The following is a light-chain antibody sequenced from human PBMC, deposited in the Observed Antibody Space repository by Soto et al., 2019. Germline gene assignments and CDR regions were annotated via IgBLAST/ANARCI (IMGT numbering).Light chain of an antibody. Sequence: EIVMTQSPPTLSLSPGERSTLSCRPSQSVSSYLAWYQQKHGQXHSXXIYGASTRATGTPARFSGSGSGTELTITLSSLQSEDGEVYDCQQYIRWPLTFGGGTKVDIK. V-gene: IGKV3-15*01. CDR3: QQYIRWPLT. J-gene: IGKJ4*01. CDR1: QSVSSY. CDR2: GAS.